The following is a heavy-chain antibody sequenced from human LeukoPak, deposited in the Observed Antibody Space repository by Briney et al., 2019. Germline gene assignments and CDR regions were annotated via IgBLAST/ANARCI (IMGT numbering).Heavy chain of an antibody. D-gene: IGHD3-10*01. V-gene: IGHV3-30*18. CDR3: AKGRFSMIRGVDYYFDY. CDR2: ITYEGSNK. J-gene: IGHJ4*02. Sequence: PGGSLRLSCAASGFTFSNYGMHWVRQAPGKGLEWVAVITYEGSNKYYADSVKGRFTISRDNSKNTLYLQMNSLRAEDTAVYYCAKGRFSMIRGVDYYFDYRGQGTLVTVSS. CDR1: GFTFSNYG.